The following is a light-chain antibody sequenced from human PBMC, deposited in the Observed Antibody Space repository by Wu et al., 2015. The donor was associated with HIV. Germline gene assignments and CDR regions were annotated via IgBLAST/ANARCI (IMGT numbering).Light chain of an antibody. Sequence: EIVLTQSPGTLSLSPGERATLSCRASQSLSSSYLAWYQQIPGQAPRLLIYGVSSRATGIPDRFSGSGSGTDFTLTISRLEPEDSAVYFCQQHVYXPWTFGPRDQGGN. CDR3: QQHVYXPWT. CDR1: QSLSSSY. V-gene: IGKV3-20*01. CDR2: GVS. J-gene: IGKJ1*01.